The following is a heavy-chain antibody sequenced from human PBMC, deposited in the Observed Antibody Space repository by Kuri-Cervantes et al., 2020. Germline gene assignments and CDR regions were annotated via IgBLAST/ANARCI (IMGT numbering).Heavy chain of an antibody. D-gene: IGHD2-2*01. Sequence: SVKVSCKASGGTFSSYTISWVRQAPGQGLEWMGRIIPILGIANYAQKFQGRVTITADKSTSTAYMELSSLRSEDTAVYYCARADAFCSSTSCYDAFDIWGQGTMVTVSS. V-gene: IGHV1-69*02. CDR1: GGTFSSYT. CDR3: ARADAFCSSTSCYDAFDI. CDR2: IIPILGIA. J-gene: IGHJ3*02.